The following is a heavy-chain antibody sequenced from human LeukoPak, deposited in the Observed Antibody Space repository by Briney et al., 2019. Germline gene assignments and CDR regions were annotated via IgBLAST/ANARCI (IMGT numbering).Heavy chain of an antibody. CDR1: GFTFSSYW. CDR3: ARGSPFLCSGGSCPGDY. D-gene: IGHD2-15*01. Sequence: GGSLRLSCAASGFTFSSYWMHWVRQAPGKGLVWVSRINSDGSSTSYADSVKGRFTISRDNAKNTLYLQMNSLRAEDTAVYYCARGSPFLCSGGSCPGDYWGQGTLVTVSS. CDR2: INSDGSST. J-gene: IGHJ4*02. V-gene: IGHV3-74*01.